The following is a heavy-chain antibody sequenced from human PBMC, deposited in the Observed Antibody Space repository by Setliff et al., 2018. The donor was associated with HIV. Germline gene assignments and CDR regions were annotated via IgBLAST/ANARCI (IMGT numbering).Heavy chain of an antibody. J-gene: IGHJ3*01. D-gene: IGHD2-15*01. CDR1: GFSLSTRGVG. Sequence: SGPTLVKPTQTLTLTCTFSGFSLSTRGVGVGWIRQPPGKALEWLALIYWDDDKRYNPSLKTRLTITKDTSKNQVVLTMTNMDPVDTATYYCAHQELGYCSGGSCPPPHAFDVWGQGTMVTVSS. CDR3: AHQELGYCSGGSCPPPHAFDV. CDR2: IYWDDDK. V-gene: IGHV2-5*02.